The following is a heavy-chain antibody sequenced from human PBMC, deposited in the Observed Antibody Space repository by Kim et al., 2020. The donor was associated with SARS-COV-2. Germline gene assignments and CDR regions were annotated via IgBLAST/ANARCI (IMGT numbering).Heavy chain of an antibody. CDR3: ARERGGYDY. V-gene: IGHV3-48*03. Sequence: GTTIYYADSVRGRFTISRDNAKNSLFLQMSSRSAEDTAGYYCARERGGYDYWGKGTLVTVSS. J-gene: IGHJ4*02. D-gene: IGHD1-26*01. CDR2: GTTI.